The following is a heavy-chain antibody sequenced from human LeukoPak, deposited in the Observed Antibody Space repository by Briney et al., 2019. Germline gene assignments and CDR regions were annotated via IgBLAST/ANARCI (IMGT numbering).Heavy chain of an antibody. D-gene: IGHD3-22*01. CDR3: ARRGSSGYYYFDY. Sequence: PSETLSLTCAVYGGSSSGYYWSWIRQPPGKGLEWIGEINHSGSTNYNPSLKSRVTISVDTSKNQFSLKLSSVTAADTAVYYCARRGSSGYYYFDYWGQGTLVTVSS. CDR2: INHSGST. V-gene: IGHV4-34*01. J-gene: IGHJ4*02. CDR1: GGSSSGYY.